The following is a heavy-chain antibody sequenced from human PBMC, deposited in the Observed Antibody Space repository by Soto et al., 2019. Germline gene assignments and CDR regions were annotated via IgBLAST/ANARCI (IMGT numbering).Heavy chain of an antibody. V-gene: IGHV1-69*12. D-gene: IGHD4-4*01. CDR2: IIPMFGVA. J-gene: IGHJ5*02. Sequence: QVRLVQSGAEVKKPGSSVKVSCKASGGTFSNFAISWVRQAPGQGLEWMGGIIPMFGVANYTQKFQGRVTITADESTNTAYMELNSLKSEDTAVYYCARGYMTTVTYGFDHWGQGTLVTVSS. CDR3: ARGYMTTVTYGFDH. CDR1: GGTFSNFA.